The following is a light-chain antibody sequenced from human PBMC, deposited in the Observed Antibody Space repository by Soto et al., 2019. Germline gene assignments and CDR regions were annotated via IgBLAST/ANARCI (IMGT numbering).Light chain of an antibody. CDR2: RNN. V-gene: IGLV1-47*01. J-gene: IGLJ2*01. CDR3: AAWDDRLSGPHVV. CDR1: SSNIGSNY. Sequence: QSVLTQPPSASGTPGQRVTISCSGSSSNIGSNYVYWYQQLPGTAPKLLIYRNNQRPSGVPDRFSGSKSGTSASLAISGLRSEDEADYYCAAWDDRLSGPHVVFGGGTKLTVL.